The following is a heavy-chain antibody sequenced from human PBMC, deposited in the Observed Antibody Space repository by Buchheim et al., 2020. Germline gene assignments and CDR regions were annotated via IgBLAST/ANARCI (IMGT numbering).Heavy chain of an antibody. J-gene: IGHJ3*02. Sequence: QVQLQESGPGLVKPSQTLSLTCTVSDGSLNNNIYFWSWIRQPAGKGLEWIGRIHTSGSANYNPSLKSRVTTSVDTSKNLLSLTLSSVTAADTAVYYCARLGGACSSGSCYAAAYDMWGQGT. CDR2: IHTSGSA. CDR1: DGSLNNNIYF. D-gene: IGHD2-15*01. V-gene: IGHV4-61*02. CDR3: ARLGGACSSGSCYAAAYDM.